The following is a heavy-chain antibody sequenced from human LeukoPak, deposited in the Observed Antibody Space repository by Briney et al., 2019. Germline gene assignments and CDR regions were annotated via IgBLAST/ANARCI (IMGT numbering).Heavy chain of an antibody. CDR1: GFTFSDYY. CDR2: ISSSGSTI. V-gene: IGHV3-11*04. Sequence: GGSLRLSCAASGFTFSDYYMSWIRQAPGEGLEWVSYISSSGSTIYYADSVKGRFTISRDNAKNSLYLQMNSLRAEDTAVYYCARVGRDYYGSGSYRGYFDYWGQGTLVTVSS. CDR3: ARVGRDYYGSGSYRGYFDY. J-gene: IGHJ4*02. D-gene: IGHD3-10*01.